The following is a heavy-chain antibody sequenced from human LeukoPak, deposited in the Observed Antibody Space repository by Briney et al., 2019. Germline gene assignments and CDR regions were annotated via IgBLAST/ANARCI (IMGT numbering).Heavy chain of an antibody. D-gene: IGHD6-6*01. CDR2: INPSGGST. J-gene: IGHJ4*02. CDR3: ARGRSIAARSRPHDY. V-gene: IGHV1-46*01. Sequence: ASVKVSCKASGYTFTSYYMHWVRQAPGQGLEWMGIINPSGGSTSYAQKFQGRVTMTRDTSTSTVYMELSSLRSEDTAVYYCARGRSIAARSRPHDYWGQGTLVTVSS. CDR1: GYTFTSYY.